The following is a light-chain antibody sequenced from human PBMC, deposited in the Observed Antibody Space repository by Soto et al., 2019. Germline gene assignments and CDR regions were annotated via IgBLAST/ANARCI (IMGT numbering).Light chain of an antibody. Sequence: EIVLTQSPGTLSLSPGERATLSCRASQSVRSNYLAWYQRKPGQAPRLLIYNTSNRATGIPDRFSGSGSGTDFTLTISALEPEDFAVYYCQLFGSSPRYTFGQGTNLEIK. V-gene: IGKV3-20*01. CDR1: QSVRSNY. CDR3: QLFGSSPRYT. J-gene: IGKJ2*01. CDR2: NTS.